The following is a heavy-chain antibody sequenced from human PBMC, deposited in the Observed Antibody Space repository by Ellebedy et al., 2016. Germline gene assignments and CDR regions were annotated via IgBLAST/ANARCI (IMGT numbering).Heavy chain of an antibody. CDR3: ARGGMLYCSSTYCVDY. D-gene: IGHD2-2*01. CDR2: INTDNGNA. J-gene: IGHJ4*02. CDR1: GYTFTNYG. Sequence: ASVKVSXKAHGYTFTNYGLHWVRQAPGQRLEWMGWINTDNGNAVNSQKFQGRVTITRDTSANTAYMELHSLRSEDTAVYYCARGGMLYCSSTYCVDYWGQGTLVTVSS. V-gene: IGHV1-3*04.